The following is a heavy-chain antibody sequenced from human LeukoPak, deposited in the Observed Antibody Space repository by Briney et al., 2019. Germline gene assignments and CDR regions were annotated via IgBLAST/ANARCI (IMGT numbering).Heavy chain of an antibody. V-gene: IGHV3-9*01. D-gene: IGHD6-13*01. CDR3: AKDLGDLAAAGMGY. Sequence: GGSVRLSCAASGFTFDDYAMHWVRQDPGEGLEWVSGISWNSGSIGYADSVKGRFTISRDNAKNSLYLQMNSLRAEDTALYYCAKDLGDLAAAGMGYWGQGTLVTVSS. J-gene: IGHJ4*02. CDR2: ISWNSGSI. CDR1: GFTFDDYA.